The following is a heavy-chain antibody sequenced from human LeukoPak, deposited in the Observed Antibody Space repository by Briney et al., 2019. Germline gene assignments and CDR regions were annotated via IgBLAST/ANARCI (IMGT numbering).Heavy chain of an antibody. J-gene: IGHJ6*03. CDR2: ISGSGGAT. V-gene: IGHV3-23*01. D-gene: IGHD6-25*01. CDR1: GFTFSSFA. CDR3: AKVSRGIVAAMDV. Sequence: GGSLRLSCAASGFTFSSFAMSWVRLAPGKGLEWVSAISGSGGATYYADSVKGRFTISRDNSKNTLYLQMNSLRAEDTAVYYCAKVSRGIVAAMDVWGKGTTVTVSS.